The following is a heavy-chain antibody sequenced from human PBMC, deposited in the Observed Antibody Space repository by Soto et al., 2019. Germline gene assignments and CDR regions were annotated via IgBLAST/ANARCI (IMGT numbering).Heavy chain of an antibody. Sequence: GSLRLSCAASGFTFSSYGMHWVRQAPGKGLEWVAVIWYDGSNKYYADSVKGRFTISRDNSKNTLYLQMNSLRAEDTAVYYCARDKEDYYYGMDVWGQGTTVTVSS. CDR1: GFTFSSYG. V-gene: IGHV3-33*01. J-gene: IGHJ6*02. CDR3: ARDKEDYYYGMDV. CDR2: IWYDGSNK.